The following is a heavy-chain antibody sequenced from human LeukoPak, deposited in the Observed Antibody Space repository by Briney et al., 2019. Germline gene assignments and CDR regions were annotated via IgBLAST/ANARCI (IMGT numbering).Heavy chain of an antibody. CDR1: GFTFSSYE. J-gene: IGHJ4*02. D-gene: IGHD1-14*01. CDR2: ISSSSDTI. V-gene: IGHV3-48*03. CDR3: ARDPPGHKGDFDY. Sequence: PGGSLRLSCAASGFTFSSYEMNWVRQAPGKGLEWVSYISSSSDTIYYADSVKGRFTISRDNAKNSLYLQMNSLRAEDTALYYCARDPPGHKGDFDYWGQGTLVTVSS.